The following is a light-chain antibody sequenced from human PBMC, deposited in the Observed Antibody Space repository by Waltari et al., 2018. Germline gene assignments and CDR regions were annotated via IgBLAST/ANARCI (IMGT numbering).Light chain of an antibody. Sequence: EIVLTQSPAILSLSAGERATLSCGASQSVSNNYLDWDQQKPGQAPRLLIYGASNRATGVPDRFSGSGSGTDFTLTISRLEPEDFAAYYCQQYGSYPRTFGRGTKVEIK. CDR2: GAS. V-gene: IGKV3-20*01. CDR3: QQYGSYPRT. J-gene: IGKJ1*01. CDR1: QSVSNNY.